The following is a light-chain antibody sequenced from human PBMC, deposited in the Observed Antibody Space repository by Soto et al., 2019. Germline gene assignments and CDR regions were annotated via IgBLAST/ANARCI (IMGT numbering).Light chain of an antibody. J-gene: IGLJ2*01. V-gene: IGLV2-23*01. Sequence: QSALTQPASVSGSPGQSITISCTGTSSDVGPYNLVSWYQQHPGKAPKLMIYEGSKRPSGVSNRLSGSKSGNTASLTISGLQAEDEADYYCCSYAGSRTLVFGGGTKLTVL. CDR1: SSDVGPYNL. CDR3: CSYAGSRTLV. CDR2: EGS.